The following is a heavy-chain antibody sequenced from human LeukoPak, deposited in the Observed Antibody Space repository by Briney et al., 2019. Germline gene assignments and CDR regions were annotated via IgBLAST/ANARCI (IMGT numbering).Heavy chain of an antibody. CDR1: GGSVSSGNYY. CDR3: GGGWLQLKDAFDI. D-gene: IGHD5-24*01. J-gene: IGHJ3*02. V-gene: IGHV4-61*01. Sequence: SETLSLTCTVSGGSVSSGNYYWTWIRQPPGKGLEWIGYIHYSGNTNYNPSLKSRVTMSVDTSKNQFSLKLSSVTAADTAVYYCGGGWLQLKDAFDIWGQGTMVTVSS. CDR2: IHYSGNT.